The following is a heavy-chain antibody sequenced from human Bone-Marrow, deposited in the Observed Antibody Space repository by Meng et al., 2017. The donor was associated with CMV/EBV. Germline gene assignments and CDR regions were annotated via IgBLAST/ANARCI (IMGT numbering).Heavy chain of an antibody. J-gene: IGHJ6*02. CDR1: GFTFSSYA. CDR2: ISGSGGST. Sequence: GESLKISCAASGFTFSSYAMSWVRQAPGKGLEWVSAISGSGGSTYYADSVKGRFTISRDNSKNSLYLQMNSLRAEDTALYYCARGTEADIVVVPAANWVYYYYYGMDVWGQGTTVTVSS. V-gene: IGHV3-23*01. CDR3: ARGTEADIVVVPAANWVYYYYYGMDV. D-gene: IGHD2-2*01.